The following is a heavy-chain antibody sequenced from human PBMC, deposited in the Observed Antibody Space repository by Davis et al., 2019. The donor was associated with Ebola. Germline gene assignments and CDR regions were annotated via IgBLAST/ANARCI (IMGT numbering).Heavy chain of an antibody. Sequence: SQTLSLTRAVSGGSVSSGDNSWNWIRQPPGKGLEWIGSIYHSGSTYYNPSLKSRVIISVDRSKNQFSLTLTSVTAADTAVYYCARAVWNAVGYYYYGMDVWGKGTTITVSS. D-gene: IGHD1-1*01. V-gene: IGHV4-30-2*01. CDR2: IYHSGST. CDR1: GGSVSSGDNS. CDR3: ARAVWNAVGYYYYGMDV. J-gene: IGHJ6*04.